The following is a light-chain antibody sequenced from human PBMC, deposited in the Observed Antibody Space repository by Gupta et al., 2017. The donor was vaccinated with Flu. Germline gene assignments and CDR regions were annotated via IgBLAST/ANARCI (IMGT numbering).Light chain of an antibody. CDR1: TGAVTSGYY. Sequence: TVVTQGPSLTVSPGGTVTLTCASSTGAVTSGYYPNWFQQNPAQPPRPLFYNKSNNPAGTPARFSASFGGGTAALTLSGEQAEDDAEYYSPLDYSSDQRVFGGGTKLTVL. CDR2: NKS. J-gene: IGLJ2*01. V-gene: IGLV7-43*01. CDR3: PLDYSSDQRV.